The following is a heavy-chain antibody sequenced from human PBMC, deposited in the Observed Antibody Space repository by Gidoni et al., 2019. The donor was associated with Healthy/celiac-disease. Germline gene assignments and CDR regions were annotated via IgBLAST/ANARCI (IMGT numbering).Heavy chain of an antibody. J-gene: IGHJ4*02. V-gene: IGHV4-59*01. CDR2: IYYSGST. Sequence: QVQLQESGPGLVKPSETLSLTCTVSGCSISSYYWSWIRQPPGKGLEWIGYIYYSGSTNYNPSLKSRVTISVDTSKNQFSLKLSSVTAADTAVYYCARALDFWSLGYYFDYWGQGTLVTVSS. CDR3: ARALDFWSLGYYFDY. D-gene: IGHD3-3*01. CDR1: GCSISSYY.